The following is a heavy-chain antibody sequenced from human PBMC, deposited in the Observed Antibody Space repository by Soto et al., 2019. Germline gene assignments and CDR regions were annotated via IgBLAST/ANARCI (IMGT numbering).Heavy chain of an antibody. CDR1: GGSISSNNW. CDR2: NYHSGST. CDR3: ARAGDYPLTGAFDV. J-gene: IGHJ3*01. V-gene: IGHV4-4*02. D-gene: IGHD4-17*01. Sequence: QVQLQESGPGLVKPSGTLSLTCAVSGGSISSNNWWSWVRQPPGKGLEWIGENYHSGSTNYNPSLKSRATMSVDRSKNEFSLRLGSVTAADTAMYYCARAGDYPLTGAFDVWGQGTMVTVSS.